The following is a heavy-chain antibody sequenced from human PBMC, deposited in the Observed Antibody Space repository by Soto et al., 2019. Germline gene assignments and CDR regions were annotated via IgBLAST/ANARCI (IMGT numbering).Heavy chain of an antibody. V-gene: IGHV3-23*01. D-gene: IGHD2-15*01. CDR1: GFTFSSYA. J-gene: IGHJ6*02. Sequence: GGSLRLSCAASGFTFSSYAMTWVRQAPGKGLEWLSSISGGGGTTYYADSVKGRFTISRDNSKNTLYLQMNSLRAEDTAVYYCARGGYCSGGSCFYYYYYGMDVWGQGTTVTVSS. CDR2: ISGGGGTT. CDR3: ARGGYCSGGSCFYYYYYGMDV.